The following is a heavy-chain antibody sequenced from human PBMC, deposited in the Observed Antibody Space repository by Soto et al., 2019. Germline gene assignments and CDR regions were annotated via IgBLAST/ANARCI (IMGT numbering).Heavy chain of an antibody. Sequence: EVQLVESGGGLVQPGGSLRLSCAASGFTFSDHYMDWVRQAPGKGLEWVGRTRNKANSYTTEYAASVKGRFTISRDDSKNSLYLQMNSLRAEDTAVYYCAREEGYYDFWSGYGDYYYGMDVWGQGTTVTVSS. CDR3: AREEGYYDFWSGYGDYYYGMDV. CDR1: GFTFSDHY. CDR2: TRNKANSYTT. J-gene: IGHJ6*02. V-gene: IGHV3-72*01. D-gene: IGHD3-3*01.